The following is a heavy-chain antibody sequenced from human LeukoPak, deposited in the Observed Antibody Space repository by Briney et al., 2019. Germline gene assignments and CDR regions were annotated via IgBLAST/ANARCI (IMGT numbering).Heavy chain of an antibody. D-gene: IGHD4-11*01. CDR3: ARDGVTVTSFYYFDC. J-gene: IGHJ4*02. CDR2: ISNDGSNK. Sequence: PGGSLRLSCAASGFTFSSYWMSWVRQAPGKGLEWVAVISNDGSNKYYADSVRGRFTISRDNSKNTLYLHMNSLRAEDTAVYYCARDGVTVTSFYYFDCWGQGTLVTVSS. V-gene: IGHV3-30*03. CDR1: GFTFSSYW.